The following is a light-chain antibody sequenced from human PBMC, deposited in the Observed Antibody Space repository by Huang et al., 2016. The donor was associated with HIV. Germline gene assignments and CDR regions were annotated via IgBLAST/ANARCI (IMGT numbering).Light chain of an antibody. CDR2: WAS. Sequence: DIVMTQSPDSLAVSLGERATINCKSSQSILKRSNNKNDLAWYQQKAGQPPKLLIYWASTRGSGVPDRFSGSGSGTDFTLTISSLQAEDVAIYYCHQYYTTLRTFGQGTRVEVK. CDR1: QSILKRSNNKND. CDR3: HQYYTTLRT. J-gene: IGKJ1*01. V-gene: IGKV4-1*01.